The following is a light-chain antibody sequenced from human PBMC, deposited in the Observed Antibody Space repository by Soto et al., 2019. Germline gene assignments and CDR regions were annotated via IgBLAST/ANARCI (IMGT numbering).Light chain of an antibody. V-gene: IGLV2-8*01. Sequence: QSALTQPASVSGSPGQSITISCTGTSSDVGGYNDVSWYQQHPGKAPKLMIYEVSKRPSGVPDRFSGSKSGNTASLTVSGLQAEDEADYYCNSYAGSNNWVFGGGTKLTVL. CDR1: SSDVGGYND. J-gene: IGLJ3*02. CDR3: NSYAGSNNWV. CDR2: EVS.